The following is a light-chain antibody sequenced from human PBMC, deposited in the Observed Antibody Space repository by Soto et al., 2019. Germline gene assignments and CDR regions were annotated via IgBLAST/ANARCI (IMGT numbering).Light chain of an antibody. CDR3: QQYYTTPHT. V-gene: IGKV4-1*01. CDR2: WAS. CDR1: QTVFYSSNTKNY. J-gene: IGKJ4*01. Sequence: IVMTQSPDSLAVSLGERATINCKSSQTVFYSSNTKNYLAWYQQKSGQPPKLLIYWASSRESGVPDRFSGSGSGADFTLTISSLQAEDVAVYYCQQYYTTPHTFGGGTKVEIK.